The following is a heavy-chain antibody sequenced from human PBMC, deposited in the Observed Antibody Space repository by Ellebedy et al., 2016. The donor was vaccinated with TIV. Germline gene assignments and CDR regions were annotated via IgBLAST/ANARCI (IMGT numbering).Heavy chain of an antibody. Sequence: ASVKVSXKGSRYTFTGYYVHWVRQAPGQGLEWMGWINPDTGGTKYAQKFQGRVTMTRDTSISPAYMELTSLRSDDTALYYCARYPQFYDFWSGFSIWGQGTLVTVSS. D-gene: IGHD3-3*01. CDR2: INPDTGGT. J-gene: IGHJ4*02. CDR1: RYTFTGYY. V-gene: IGHV1-2*02. CDR3: ARYPQFYDFWSGFSI.